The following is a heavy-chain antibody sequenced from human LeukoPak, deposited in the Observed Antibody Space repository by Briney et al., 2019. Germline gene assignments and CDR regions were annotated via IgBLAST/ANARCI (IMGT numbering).Heavy chain of an antibody. Sequence: SVKVSCKASGGTFSSYAISWVRQAPGQGLEWMGGIIPILGIANYAQKFQGRVTITADKSTSTAYMELSSLRSEDTAVYYCANAYYDFWSGYYGMDVWGQGTTVTVSS. CDR1: GGTFSSYA. CDR2: IIPILGIA. J-gene: IGHJ6*02. CDR3: ANAYYDFWSGYYGMDV. D-gene: IGHD3-3*01. V-gene: IGHV1-69*04.